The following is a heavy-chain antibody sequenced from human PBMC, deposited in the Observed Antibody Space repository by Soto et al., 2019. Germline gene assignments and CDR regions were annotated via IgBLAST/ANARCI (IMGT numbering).Heavy chain of an antibody. V-gene: IGHV3-30-3*01. CDR3: ARDFSTQDFWGCYYACFYGMDL. D-gene: IGHD3-3*01. CDR1: GFTFSSYA. CDR2: ISYDGSNK. J-gene: IGHJ6*01. Sequence: GGSLRLSCAASGFTFSSYAMHWVRQAPGKGLEWVAVISYDGSNKYYADSVKGRFTISRDNSKNTLYLQMNSLRAEDTAVYYCARDFSTQDFWGCYYACFYGMDLGGQGTTETVSS.